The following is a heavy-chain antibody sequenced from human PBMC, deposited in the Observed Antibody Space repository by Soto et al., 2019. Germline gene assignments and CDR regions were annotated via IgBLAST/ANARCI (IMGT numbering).Heavy chain of an antibody. CDR1: GFTFDDYS. D-gene: IGHD3-16*01. Sequence: EVQLVESGGGLVQPGGSLRLSCAASGFTFDDYSMHWVRQAPGKGLEWVAGISWNSRSKAYAGSVEGRVTISSDSANNSLHLQMESLRAEDTALYYCAKVGVSLGYFYYMDVWGKGTTVTVSS. CDR3: AKVGVSLGYFYYMDV. CDR2: ISWNSRSK. V-gene: IGHV3-9*01. J-gene: IGHJ6*03.